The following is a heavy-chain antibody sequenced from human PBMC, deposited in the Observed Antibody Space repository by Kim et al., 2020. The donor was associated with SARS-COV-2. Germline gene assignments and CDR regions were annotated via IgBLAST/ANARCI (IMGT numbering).Heavy chain of an antibody. J-gene: IGHJ4*02. D-gene: IGHD3-3*01. CDR3: TTDQQYYDFWSGYYGALRY. Sequence: GRFTISRDDSKNTLYLQMNSLKTEDTAVYYCTTDQQYYDFWSGYYGALRYWGQGTLVTVSS. V-gene: IGHV3-15*01.